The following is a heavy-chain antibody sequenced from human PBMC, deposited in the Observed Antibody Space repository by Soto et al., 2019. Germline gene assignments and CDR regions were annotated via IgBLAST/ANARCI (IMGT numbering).Heavy chain of an antibody. CDR1: GGSFSGYY. Sequence: LSLTCAVYGGSFSGYYWSWIRQPPGKGLEWIGEINHSGSTNYNPSLKSRVTISVGTSKNQFSLKLSSVTAADTAVYYCASPIQRYGMDVWGQGTTVTAP. J-gene: IGHJ6*02. V-gene: IGHV4-34*01. D-gene: IGHD5-18*01. CDR3: ASPIQRYGMDV. CDR2: INHSGST.